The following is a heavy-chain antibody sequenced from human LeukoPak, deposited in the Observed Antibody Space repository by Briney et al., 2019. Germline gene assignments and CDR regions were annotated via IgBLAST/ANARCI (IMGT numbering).Heavy chain of an antibody. Sequence: SETLSLTCAVYGGSFSGYYWSWIRQPPGKGLEWIGEINHSGSTNYNPSLKSRVTIPVDTSKNQFSLKLSSVTAADTAVYYCARGPGPTYYYGSGSYGMDVWGQGTTVTVSS. CDR2: INHSGST. D-gene: IGHD3-10*01. J-gene: IGHJ6*02. CDR3: ARGPGPTYYYGSGSYGMDV. CDR1: GGSFSGYY. V-gene: IGHV4-34*01.